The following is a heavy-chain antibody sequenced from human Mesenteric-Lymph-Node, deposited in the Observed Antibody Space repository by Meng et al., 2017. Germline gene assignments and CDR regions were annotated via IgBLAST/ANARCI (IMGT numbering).Heavy chain of an antibody. CDR2: IYYSGST. CDR1: GGSISSGDYY. J-gene: IGHJ4*02. CDR3: ARDLGVATSIAGFVY. V-gene: IGHV4-30-4*01. D-gene: IGHD5-12*01. Sequence: QVQLQESGPGLVKPSQNLFLICTVSGGSISSGDYYWSWIRQPPGKGLEWIGYIYYSGSTYYNPSLKSRVTISVDTSKNQFSLRLSSVTAADTAVYYCARDLGVATSIAGFVYWGQGTLVTVSS.